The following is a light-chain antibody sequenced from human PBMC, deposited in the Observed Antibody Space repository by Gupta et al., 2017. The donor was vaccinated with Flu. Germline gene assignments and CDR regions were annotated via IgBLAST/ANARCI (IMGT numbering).Light chain of an antibody. J-gene: IGKJ3*01. CDR2: AAS. CDR1: QDIGSY. Sequence: DIQLTQSPSFLSASVGDRVTITCRASQDIGSYLDWYQQKRGKAPKLLIYAASTLQSGVPSRFSGSGSGTEFTLTISSRQPEDFATYYCQQVHSYLVFTFGHGTKVDIK. V-gene: IGKV1-9*01. CDR3: QQVHSYLVFT.